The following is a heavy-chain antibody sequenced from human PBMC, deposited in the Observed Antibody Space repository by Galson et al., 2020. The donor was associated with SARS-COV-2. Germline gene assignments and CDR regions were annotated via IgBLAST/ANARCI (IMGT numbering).Heavy chain of an antibody. CDR1: GFMFSTYG. J-gene: IGHJ5*02. Sequence: GGSLRLSCAASGFMFSTYGMHWVRQAPGKGLEWVAFIWYDGSNQYYADSVKGRFTISRDNSENMLYLQMTSLRAEDTAIDYCARDRPCTTTTGYNWFDPWGQGTLVTVSS. V-gene: IGHV3-33*01. CDR2: IWYDGSNQ. CDR3: ARDRPCTTTTGYNWFDP. D-gene: IGHD3-9*01.